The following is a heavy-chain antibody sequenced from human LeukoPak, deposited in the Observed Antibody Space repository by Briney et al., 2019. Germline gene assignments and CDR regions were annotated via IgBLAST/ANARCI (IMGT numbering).Heavy chain of an antibody. D-gene: IGHD2-21*01. CDR3: TKCGLHTFGLWLY. CDR1: GFTFSSHW. V-gene: IGHV3-23*01. Sequence: PGGSLRLSCAASGFTFSSHWMSWVRQAPGKGLEWVSTINDIGNKTYYADSVKGRFTISRDNSKNRLYLQINSLRAEDTALYYCTKCGLHTFGLWLYWGQGSLVTISS. CDR2: INDIGNKT. J-gene: IGHJ4*02.